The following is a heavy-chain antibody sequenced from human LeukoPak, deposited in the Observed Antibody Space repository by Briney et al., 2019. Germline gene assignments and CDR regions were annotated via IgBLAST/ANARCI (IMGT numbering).Heavy chain of an antibody. CDR3: ARDGYYDSSGYWTA. V-gene: IGHV3-21*01. D-gene: IGHD3-22*01. J-gene: IGHJ4*02. CDR1: GFTFRSYS. CDR2: ISSSSSDI. Sequence: GWSLRLSCAASGFTFRSYSMNCVRQAPGKGVEWVSSISSSSSDIYYADSVKGRFTISRDNAKNSLYLQMNSLRAEDTAVYYCARDGYYDSSGYWTAWGQGTLVTVSS.